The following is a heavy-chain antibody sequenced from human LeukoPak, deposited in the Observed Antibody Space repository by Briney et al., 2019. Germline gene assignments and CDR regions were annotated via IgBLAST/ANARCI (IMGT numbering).Heavy chain of an antibody. V-gene: IGHV4-38-2*02. CDR2: IYHSGST. J-gene: IGHJ4*02. D-gene: IGHD3-22*01. CDR1: GGSISSGYY. CDR3: ARDHDSSGYYFDY. Sequence: PSETLSLTCAVSGGSISSGYYWGWIRQPPGKGLEWIGSIYHSGSTYYNPSLKSRVTISVDTSKNQFSLKLSSVTAADTAVYYCARDHDSSGYYFDYWGQGTLVTVSS.